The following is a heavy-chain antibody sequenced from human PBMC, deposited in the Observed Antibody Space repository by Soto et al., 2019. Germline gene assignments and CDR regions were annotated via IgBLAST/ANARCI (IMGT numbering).Heavy chain of an antibody. Sequence: SETLSLTCAVSGYSISSGYYWGWIRQPPGKGLEWIGSIYHSGSTYYNPSLKSRVTISVDTSKNQFSLKLSSVTAADTAVYYCARDMVSGVCYYYGMDVWGQGTKVTVSS. CDR3: ARDMVSGVCYYYGMDV. CDR2: IYHSGST. D-gene: IGHD3-10*01. J-gene: IGHJ6*02. V-gene: IGHV4-38-2*02. CDR1: GYSISSGYY.